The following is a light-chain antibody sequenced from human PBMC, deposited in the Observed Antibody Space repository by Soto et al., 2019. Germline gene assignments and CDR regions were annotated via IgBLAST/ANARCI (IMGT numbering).Light chain of an antibody. CDR3: CSYAGSSTYV. J-gene: IGLJ1*01. V-gene: IGLV2-23*01. Sequence: QSALTQPASVSGSPGQSITISCTGTSSDVGSYDLVSWYQQHPGKAPKLMIYEGTNRPSGVSNRFSGSHSGNTASLTISGLQAEDEADYYCCSYAGSSTYVFGTGTKVTVL. CDR2: EGT. CDR1: SSDVGSYDL.